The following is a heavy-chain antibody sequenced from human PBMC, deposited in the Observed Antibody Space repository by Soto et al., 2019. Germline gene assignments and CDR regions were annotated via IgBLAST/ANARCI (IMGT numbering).Heavy chain of an antibody. J-gene: IGHJ4*02. CDR1: GFTFSNFA. CDR2: ISYDGSNE. V-gene: IGHV3-30-3*01. CDR3: ASTLIRGVITTYVDY. Sequence: QVQLVESGGGVVQPGRSLRLSCAASGFTFSNFALHWVRQAPGKGLEWVAVISYDGSNEYYADSLKGRFTISRDNSKNTLYLQMSSLRVEDTAVYYCASTLIRGVITTYVDYWGQGTLVTVSS. D-gene: IGHD3-10*01.